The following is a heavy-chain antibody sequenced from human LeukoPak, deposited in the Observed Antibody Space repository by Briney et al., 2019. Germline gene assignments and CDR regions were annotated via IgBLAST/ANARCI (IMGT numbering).Heavy chain of an antibody. J-gene: IGHJ5*02. D-gene: IGHD3-10*01. Sequence: PSETLSLTCTVSGGSISSGRYYWSWIRQPAGKGLEWIGRICTSGSTNYNPSLKRRVTISVDTSKNQFSLKLSSVTAADTAVYYWARDQNDILAKRLWFGALTNWFDPWGQGTLVTVSP. CDR3: ARDQNDILAKRLWFGALTNWFDP. CDR2: ICTSGST. CDR1: GGSISSGRYY. V-gene: IGHV4-61*02.